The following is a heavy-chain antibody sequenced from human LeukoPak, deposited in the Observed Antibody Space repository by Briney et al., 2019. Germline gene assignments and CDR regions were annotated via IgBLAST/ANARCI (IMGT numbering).Heavy chain of an antibody. D-gene: IGHD1-1*01. J-gene: IGHJ4*02. CDR1: GFTFANVW. Sequence: GGSLRLSCVSSGFTFANVWMNWVRQAPGKDLEWVGRIKSNTDGAPTDYAAPVEDRFVISRDDSKKTLYLQMNSLRVDDTALYFCTTGIDDGGGYWGQGTMVTVSS. CDR3: TTGIDDGGGY. CDR2: IKSNTDGAPT. V-gene: IGHV3-15*07.